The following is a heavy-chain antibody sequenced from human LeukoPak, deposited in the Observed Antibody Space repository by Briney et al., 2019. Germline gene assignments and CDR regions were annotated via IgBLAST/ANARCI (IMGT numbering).Heavy chain of an antibody. CDR3: ARVHNSGHCLD. D-gene: IGHD3-22*01. Sequence: GGSLRLSCTASQFTFSTFWMSWVRQAPGKGLEWVASMNRDGSETHYVDSVKGRFTISRDNAKNSLYVQMHSLRAEDTAVYYCARVHNSGHCLDWGQGTLVTVSS. CDR1: QFTFSTFW. CDR2: MNRDGSET. J-gene: IGHJ4*02. V-gene: IGHV3-7*01.